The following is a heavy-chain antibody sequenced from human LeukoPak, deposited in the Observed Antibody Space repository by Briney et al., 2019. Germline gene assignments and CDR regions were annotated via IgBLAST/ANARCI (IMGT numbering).Heavy chain of an antibody. CDR3: ARDRGSGSYYGDY. Sequence: ASVKVSCKASGGTFSSYAISWVRQAPGQGLEWMGGIIPIFGTANYAQKSQGRVTITTDESTSTAYMELSSLRSEDTAVYYCARDRGSGSYYGDYWGQGTPATVSS. J-gene: IGHJ4*02. CDR2: IIPIFGTA. D-gene: IGHD1-26*01. V-gene: IGHV1-69*05. CDR1: GGTFSSYA.